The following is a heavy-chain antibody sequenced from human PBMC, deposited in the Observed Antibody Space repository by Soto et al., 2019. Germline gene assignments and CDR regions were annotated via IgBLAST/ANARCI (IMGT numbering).Heavy chain of an antibody. CDR3: AKDHYDSSSDY. CDR2: ISGSGGST. CDR1: GFTFSSYA. D-gene: IGHD3-22*01. J-gene: IGHJ4*02. Sequence: GSLRLSCAASGFTFSSYAMNWVRQAPGKGLEWVSAISGSGGSTYYTDSVKGRFTISRDNSKNTLYLQMNSLRAEDTAVYYCAKDHYDSSSDYWGQGTLVTVSS. V-gene: IGHV3-23*01.